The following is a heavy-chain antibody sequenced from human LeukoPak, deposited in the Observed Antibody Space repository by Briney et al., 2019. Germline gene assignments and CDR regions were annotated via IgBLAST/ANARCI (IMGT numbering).Heavy chain of an antibody. CDR2: IYSGGNT. J-gene: IGHJ6*03. Sequence: GGSLRLSCAASGFTVSSNYMSWVRQAPGKGLEWVSVIYSGGNTYYADSVKGRFTISRDNSKYTLYLQMNSLRAEDTAVYYCARDLVWFGEPKGYYNYMDVWGKGTTVTVSS. CDR3: ARDLVWFGEPKGYYNYMDV. D-gene: IGHD3-10*01. CDR1: GFTVSSNY. V-gene: IGHV3-66*01.